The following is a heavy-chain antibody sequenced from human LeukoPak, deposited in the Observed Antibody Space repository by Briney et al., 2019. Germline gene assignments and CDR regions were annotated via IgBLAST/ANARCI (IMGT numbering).Heavy chain of an antibody. J-gene: IGHJ4*02. V-gene: IGHV3-30*18. CDR1: GFTFSSYA. CDR2: ASSDGSVK. Sequence: GGSLRLSCAASGFTFSSYAMHWVRQAPGKGLEWVAVASSDGSVKYYADSVTGRFTISRDNSKNTLFLQMNNLSAEDTAVYYCVKEFHSRCYGAHFDSWGQGTLVTVSS. D-gene: IGHD2-2*01. CDR3: VKEFHSRCYGAHFDS.